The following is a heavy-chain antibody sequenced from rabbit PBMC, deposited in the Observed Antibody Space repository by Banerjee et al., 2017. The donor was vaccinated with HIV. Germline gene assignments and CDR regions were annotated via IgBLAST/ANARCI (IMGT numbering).Heavy chain of an antibody. D-gene: IGHD1-1*01. J-gene: IGHJ3*01. CDR2: IGAGSGST. CDR3: ARGYTGYSITRLDL. CDR1: GFDFSSGKW. V-gene: IGHV1S45*01. Sequence: QQQLVESGGGLVKPGASLTLTCTASGFDFSSGKWICWVRQAPGKGLEWIACIGAGSGSTYYASWAKGRFTISKTSSTTVTLQMTSLTAADTATYLCARGYTGYSITRLDLWGPGTLVTVS.